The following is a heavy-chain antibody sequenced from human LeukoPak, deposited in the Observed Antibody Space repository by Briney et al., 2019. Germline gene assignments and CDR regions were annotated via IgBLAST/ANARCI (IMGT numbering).Heavy chain of an antibody. Sequence: GGSLRLSCAASGFTFRDYAMSWARQAPGKGLEWVSAISGNGGSTYYADSVKGRFTISRDNSKNTLHLQLNSLRDEDTAMYYCAMRPADCSCSSCPTINRYYYGMDVWGQGTTVIVSS. J-gene: IGHJ6*02. CDR1: GFTFRDYA. CDR3: AMRPADCSCSSCPTINRYYYGMDV. V-gene: IGHV3-23*01. D-gene: IGHD2-15*01. CDR2: ISGNGGST.